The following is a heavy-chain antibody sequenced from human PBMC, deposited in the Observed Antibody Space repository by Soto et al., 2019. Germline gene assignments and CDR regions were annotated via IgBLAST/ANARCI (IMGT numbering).Heavy chain of an antibody. CDR3: ARSDAYYYDSSGYYYALVYYYYGMDV. CDR1: GDSVSSNSAA. CDR2: TYYRSKWYN. V-gene: IGHV6-1*01. Sequence: PSQTLSLTCAISGDSVSSNSAAWNWIRQSPSRGLEWLGRTYYRSKWYNDYAVSVKSRITINPDTSKNQFSLQLNSVTPEDTAVYYRARSDAYYYDSSGYYYALVYYYYGMDVWGQGTTVTVSS. J-gene: IGHJ6*02. D-gene: IGHD3-22*01.